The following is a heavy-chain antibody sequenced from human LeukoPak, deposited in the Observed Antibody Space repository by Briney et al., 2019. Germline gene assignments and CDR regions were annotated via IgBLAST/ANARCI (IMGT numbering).Heavy chain of an antibody. CDR2: IYPGDSDT. J-gene: IGHJ6*02. CDR3: ARTNYDILTGLPLTMDV. D-gene: IGHD3-9*01. V-gene: IGHV5-51*01. Sequence: GESLKISCKGSGYSFTSYWIGWVRQMPGKGLEWMGIIYPGDSDTRYSPSFQGQVTISADKSISTAYLQWSSLKASDTAMYYCARTNYDILTGLPLTMDVWGQGTTVTVSS. CDR1: GYSFTSYW.